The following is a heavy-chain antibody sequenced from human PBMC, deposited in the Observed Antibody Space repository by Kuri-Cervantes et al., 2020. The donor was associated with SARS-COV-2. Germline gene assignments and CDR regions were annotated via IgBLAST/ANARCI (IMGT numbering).Heavy chain of an antibody. CDR1: GYTFTGYY. CDR3: AHITGTNGFGMDV. J-gene: IGHJ6*02. D-gene: IGHD1-20*01. CDR2: INPNSGGT. Sequence: ASVKVSCKASGYTFTGYYMHWVRQAPGQGLEWMGWINPNSGGTNYAQKFQGWVTISADKSTTTSYMELSSLTSIDTAVYYCAHITGTNGFGMDVWGQGTTVTVSS. V-gene: IGHV1-2*04.